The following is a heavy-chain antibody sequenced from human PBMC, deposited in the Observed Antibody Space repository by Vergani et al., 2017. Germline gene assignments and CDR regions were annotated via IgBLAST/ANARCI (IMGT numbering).Heavy chain of an antibody. CDR1: GFTFSSYA. V-gene: IGHV3-30-3*01. CDR2: ISYDGSNK. J-gene: IGHJ3*02. Sequence: QVQLVESGGGVVQPGRSLRLSCAASGFTFSSYAMHWVRQAPGKGLEWVAVISYDGSNKYYADSVKGRFTISRDNSKNTLYLQMNSLRAEDTAVYYCARLGYCSSTSCKAFDIWGQGTMVTVSS. D-gene: IGHD2-2*01. CDR3: ARLGYCSSTSCKAFDI.